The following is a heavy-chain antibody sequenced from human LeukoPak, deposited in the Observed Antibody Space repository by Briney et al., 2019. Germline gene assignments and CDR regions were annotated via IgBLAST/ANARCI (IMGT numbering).Heavy chain of an antibody. J-gene: IGHJ5*02. V-gene: IGHV1-2*02. CDR2: INPNSGGT. D-gene: IGHD2-15*01. CDR3: ARVTHLRSSSDCSGGSCYSVNWFDP. Sequence: GASVKVSCKASGYSFTDKYMHWVRQAPGQGLEWMGWINPNSGGTNYAQKFQGRVTMTRDTSISTAYMELSRPRSDDTAVYYCARVTHLRSSSDCSGGSCYSVNWFDPWGQGTLVTVSS. CDR1: GYSFTDKY.